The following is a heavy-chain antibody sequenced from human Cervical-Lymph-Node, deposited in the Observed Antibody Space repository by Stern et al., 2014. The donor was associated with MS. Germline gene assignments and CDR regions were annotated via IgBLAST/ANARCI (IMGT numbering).Heavy chain of an antibody. CDR2: INTNTGNP. J-gene: IGHJ4*02. D-gene: IGHD6-19*01. V-gene: IGHV7-4-1*02. Sequence: QMQLVQSGSELKQPGASVKVSCKASGYTFITYAMSWVRQAPGQGLEWMGCINTNTGNPTYAQGFAGRFVFSLDTSVSTAYLEISSLKAEDAAVYYCARARVSVAGNYGYWGQGTLITVSS. CDR1: GYTFITYA. CDR3: ARARVSVAGNYGY.